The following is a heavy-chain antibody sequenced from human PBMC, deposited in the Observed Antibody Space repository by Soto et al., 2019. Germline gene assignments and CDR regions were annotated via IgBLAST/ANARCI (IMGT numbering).Heavy chain of an antibody. Sequence: QITLKESGPTLVKPTQTLTLTCTFSGFSLSTSGVGVGWIRQPPGKALEWLALIYWDDDKRYSPSLKSRLTITKDTSKNQVVLTMTNMDPVDTATYYCAHVDTIYYYGSGSWWYFDLWGRGTLVTVSS. CDR1: GFSLSTSGVG. J-gene: IGHJ2*01. V-gene: IGHV2-5*02. CDR2: IYWDDDK. CDR3: AHVDTIYYYGSGSWWYFDL. D-gene: IGHD3-10*01.